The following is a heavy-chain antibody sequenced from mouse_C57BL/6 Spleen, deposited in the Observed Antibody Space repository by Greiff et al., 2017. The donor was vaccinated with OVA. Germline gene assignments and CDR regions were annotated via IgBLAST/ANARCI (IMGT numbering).Heavy chain of an antibody. D-gene: IGHD2-1*01. Sequence: QVQLQQPGAELVKPGASVKLSCKASGYTFTSYWMHWVKQRPGQGLEWIGMIHPNSGSTNYNEKFKSKATLTVDKSSSTAYMQLSSLTSEDSAVYYCARRGYYGNYEFAYWGQGTLVTVSA. J-gene: IGHJ3*01. CDR2: IHPNSGST. CDR1: GYTFTSYW. V-gene: IGHV1-64*01. CDR3: ARRGYYGNYEFAY.